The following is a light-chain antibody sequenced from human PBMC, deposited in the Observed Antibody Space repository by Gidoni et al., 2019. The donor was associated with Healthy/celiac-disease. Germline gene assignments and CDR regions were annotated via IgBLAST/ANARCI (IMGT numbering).Light chain of an antibody. J-gene: IGLJ1*01. CDR1: SSDVGGYNY. V-gene: IGLV2-14*01. CDR3: SSYTSSSTPLV. Sequence: QSALTQPASVSGSPGQSITISCTGTSSDVGGYNYVSWYQQHPGKAPKLMLYEVSNRTSGVSNLFSGSKSGNTASLTISWLQAEDEDDYYCSSYTSSSTPLVFGTGTKVTVL. CDR2: EVS.